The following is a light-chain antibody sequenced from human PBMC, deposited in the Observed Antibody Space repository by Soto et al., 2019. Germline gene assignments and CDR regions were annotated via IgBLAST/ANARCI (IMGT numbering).Light chain of an antibody. Sequence: EIVLTQSPATLSLSPGERATLSCRASQSVSSYLAWYQQKPGQAPRLLIYDASNRATGIPARFSGSGSGTHFTLTISSLEPEDFAVYYWQQRSNWPAITFGQGTRLEIK. J-gene: IGKJ5*01. CDR1: QSVSSY. CDR3: QQRSNWPAIT. V-gene: IGKV3-11*01. CDR2: DAS.